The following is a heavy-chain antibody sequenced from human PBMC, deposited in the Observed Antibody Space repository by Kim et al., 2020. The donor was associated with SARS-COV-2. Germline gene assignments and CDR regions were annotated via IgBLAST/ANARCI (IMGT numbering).Heavy chain of an antibody. CDR1: GYTFTSYG. V-gene: IGHV1-18*04. CDR3: ARDLRQWLGLYYFDY. D-gene: IGHD6-19*01. CDR2: ISAYNGNT. J-gene: IGHJ4*02. Sequence: ASVKVSCKASGYTFTSYGISWVRQAPGKGLEWMGWISAYNGNTNYARKLQGRVTMTTDTSTSTAYMELRSLRSDDTAVYYCARDLRQWLGLYYFDYWGQGTLVTVSS.